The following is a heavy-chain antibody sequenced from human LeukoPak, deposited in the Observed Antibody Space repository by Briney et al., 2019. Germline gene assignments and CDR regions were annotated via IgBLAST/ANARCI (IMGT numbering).Heavy chain of an antibody. CDR2: MNPNSGNT. CDR1: GYTFTSYD. CDR3: ARGSYGSGSYYPYYYYYMDV. Sequence: ASVKVSCKASGYTFTSYDINWVRQATGQGLEWMGWMNPNSGNTGYAQKFQGRVTMTRNTSISTANMELSSLRSEDTAVYYCARGSYGSGSYYPYYYYYMDVWGKGTTVTISS. J-gene: IGHJ6*03. V-gene: IGHV1-8*01. D-gene: IGHD3-10*01.